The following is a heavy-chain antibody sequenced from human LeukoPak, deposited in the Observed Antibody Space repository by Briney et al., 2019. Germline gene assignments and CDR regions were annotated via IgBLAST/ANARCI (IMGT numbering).Heavy chain of an antibody. CDR2: IIPIFGTA. Sequence: SVKVSCKASGGTFSSYAISWVRQAPGQGLEWMGGIIPIFGTANYAQKFQGRVTITADKSTSTAYMELSSLRSEDTAVYYCASGYYDSSGYFDYWGQGTLVTVSS. D-gene: IGHD3-22*01. CDR1: GGTFSSYA. V-gene: IGHV1-69*06. CDR3: ASGYYDSSGYFDY. J-gene: IGHJ4*02.